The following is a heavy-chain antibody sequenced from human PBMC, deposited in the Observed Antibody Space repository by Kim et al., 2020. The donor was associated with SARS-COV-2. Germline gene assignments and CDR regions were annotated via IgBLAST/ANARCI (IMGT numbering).Heavy chain of an antibody. D-gene: IGHD3-16*01. CDR1: GFTFSTYA. Sequence: GGSLRRSCAASGFTFSTYAMTWVRQAPGKGLEWVSAISGDGDTTFYGDSVKGRFTVSRDNSKNTLYLQMNSLRAEDTAVYYCAEGGPSWGRIDSWGRGT. CDR2: ISGDGDTT. CDR3: AEGGPSWGRIDS. J-gene: IGHJ4*02. V-gene: IGHV3-23*01.